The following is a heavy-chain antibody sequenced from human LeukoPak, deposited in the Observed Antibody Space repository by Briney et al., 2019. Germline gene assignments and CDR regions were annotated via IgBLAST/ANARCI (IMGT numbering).Heavy chain of an antibody. J-gene: IGHJ4*02. Sequence: PSETLSLTCTVSRYDINSVYYWGWIRQPPGKGLEWTGSIYHSGSTYYNASLKSRVTISMDTSRNKFSLNLNSVTAADTAVYYCARAGGYYGSGSFLDYWGQGLLVTVSS. CDR3: ARAGGYYGSGSFLDY. CDR1: RYDINSVYY. D-gene: IGHD3-10*01. CDR2: IYHSGST. V-gene: IGHV4-38-2*02.